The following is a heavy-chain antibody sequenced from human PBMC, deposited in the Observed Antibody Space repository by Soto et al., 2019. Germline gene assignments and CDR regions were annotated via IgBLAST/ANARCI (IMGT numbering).Heavy chain of an antibody. D-gene: IGHD6-19*01. V-gene: IGHV4-59*01. CDR1: GGSINSYY. Sequence: QVQLQESGPGLVKPSETLSLTCTVSGGSINSYYWSWVRQPPGKELEWIGYIYYSGSTNYNPSLKSRVTISVDTSKNQFTLKLSSVTAADTAVYYCARVPWQWLGGYAFDIWGQGTMVTVSS. J-gene: IGHJ3*02. CDR3: ARVPWQWLGGYAFDI. CDR2: IYYSGST.